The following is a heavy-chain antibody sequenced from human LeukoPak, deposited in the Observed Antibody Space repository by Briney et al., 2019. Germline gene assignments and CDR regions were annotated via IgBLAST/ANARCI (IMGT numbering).Heavy chain of an antibody. V-gene: IGHV1-69*06. CDR2: IIPIFGTA. D-gene: IGHD3-10*01. J-gene: IGHJ2*01. CDR3: ARDRESYYYGSGSLYWYFDL. CDR1: GGTFSSYA. Sequence: GASVKVSCKASGGTFSSYAISWVRQAPGHGLEWMGGIIPIFGTANYAQKFQGRVTITADKSTSTAYMELSSLRSEDAAVYYCARDRESYYYGSGSLYWYFDLWGRGTLVTVSS.